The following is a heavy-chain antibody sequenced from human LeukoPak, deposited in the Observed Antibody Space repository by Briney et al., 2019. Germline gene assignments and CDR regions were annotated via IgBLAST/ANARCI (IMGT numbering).Heavy chain of an antibody. V-gene: IGHV3-49*03. CDR2: IRSKAYGGIT. J-gene: IGHJ4*02. Sequence: PGRSLRLSCTASGFTFGDYAMSWFRQAPGKGLEWVGFIRSKAYGGITEYAASVKGRFTISRDDSKSIAYLQMNSLKTEDTAVYYCTRVSYYDSSGYYPPFHWGQGTLVTVSS. D-gene: IGHD3-22*01. CDR3: TRVSYYDSSGYYPPFH. CDR1: GFTFGDYA.